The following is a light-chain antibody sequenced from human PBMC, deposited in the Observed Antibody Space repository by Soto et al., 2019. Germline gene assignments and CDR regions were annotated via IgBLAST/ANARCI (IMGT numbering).Light chain of an antibody. CDR3: QTWGTGIRV. J-gene: IGLJ3*02. CDR1: SGHSTYA. V-gene: IGLV4-69*01. CDR2: LNSDGSH. Sequence: QTVVTQSPSASASLGASVKLTCTLSSGHSTYAIAWHQQQPEKGPRYLLKLNSDGSHIEGDGIPDRFSGSSSGAERYLTISSLQSEDEADYYCQTWGTGIRVFGGGTQLTVL.